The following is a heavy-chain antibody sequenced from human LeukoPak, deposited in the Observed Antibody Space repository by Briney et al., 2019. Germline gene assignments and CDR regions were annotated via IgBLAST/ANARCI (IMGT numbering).Heavy chain of an antibody. CDR1: GFTFSSYS. D-gene: IGHD3-22*01. CDR2: ISSSSSYI. V-gene: IGHV3-21*01. CDR3: ARGYGYYDSGGYSNYLDY. J-gene: IGHJ4*02. Sequence: PGGSLRLSCAASGFTFSSYSMNWVRQAPGKGLEWVSSISSSSSYIYYADSVKGRFTISRDNAKNSLYLQMNSLRAEDTAVYCCARGYGYYDSGGYSNYLDYWGQGTLVTVSS.